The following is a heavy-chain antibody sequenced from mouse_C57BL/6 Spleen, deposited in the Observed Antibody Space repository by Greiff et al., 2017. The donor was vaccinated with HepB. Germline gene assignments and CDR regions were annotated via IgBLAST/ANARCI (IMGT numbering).Heavy chain of an antibody. Sequence: QVQLKQSGAELARPGASVKMSCKASGYTFTSYTMHWVKQRPGQGLEWIGYINPSSGYTKYNQKFKDKATLTADKSSSTAYMQLRSLTSEDSAVYYCAPITTVVARGAMDYWGQGTSVTVSS. V-gene: IGHV1-4*01. J-gene: IGHJ4*01. CDR1: GYTFTSYT. D-gene: IGHD1-1*01. CDR3: APITTVVARGAMDY. CDR2: INPSSGYT.